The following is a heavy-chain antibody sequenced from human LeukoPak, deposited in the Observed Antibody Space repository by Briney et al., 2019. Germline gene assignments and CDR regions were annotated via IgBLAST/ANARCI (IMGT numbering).Heavy chain of an antibody. CDR2: INHSGST. J-gene: IGHJ4*02. Sequence: PSETLSLTCAVYGGSFSGYYWSWIRQPPGKGLEWIGEINHSGSTNYNPSLKSRVTISVDTSKNQFSLKLSSVTAADTAVYYCARGPPYPRRGSGSYLFDYWGQGTLVTVSS. CDR3: ARGPPYPRRGSGSYLFDY. V-gene: IGHV4-34*01. D-gene: IGHD3-10*01. CDR1: GGSFSGYY.